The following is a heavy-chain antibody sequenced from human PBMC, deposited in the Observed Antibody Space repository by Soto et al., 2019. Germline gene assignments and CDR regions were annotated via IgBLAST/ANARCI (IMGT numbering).Heavy chain of an antibody. Sequence: GGSLRLSCAASGFTFSSYAMSWVRQAPGKGLEWVSAISGSGGSTYYADSVKGRFTISRDNSKNTLYLQMNSLRAEDTAVYYCEKFSYCGGDCRPFDYWGQGTLVTVSS. CDR2: ISGSGGST. CDR3: EKFSYCGGDCRPFDY. D-gene: IGHD2-21*02. J-gene: IGHJ4*02. CDR1: GFTFSSYA. V-gene: IGHV3-23*01.